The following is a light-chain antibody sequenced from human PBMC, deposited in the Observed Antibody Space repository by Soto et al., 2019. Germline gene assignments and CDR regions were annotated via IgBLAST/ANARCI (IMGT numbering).Light chain of an antibody. CDR3: HHYET. Sequence: EILLTQSPATRSFSPGESATLSCRATRSVSSYLGWYQQKPGQAPRLLMYGASIRAAGVPDRFSGSGSGTEFTLTISRLEPEDFTVYYCHHYETFGQGTKVDIK. J-gene: IGKJ1*01. CDR1: RSVSSY. CDR2: GAS. V-gene: IGKV3-20*01.